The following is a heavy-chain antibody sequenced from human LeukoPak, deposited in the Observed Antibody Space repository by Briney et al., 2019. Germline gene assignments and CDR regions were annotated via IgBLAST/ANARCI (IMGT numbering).Heavy chain of an antibody. J-gene: IGHJ6*02. V-gene: IGHV4-4*07. CDR2: IYTSGST. Sequence: PSETLSLTCTVSGGSISSYYWSWIRQPAGKGLEWIGRIYTSGSTNYNPSLKSRVTMSVDTSKNQFSLKPSSVTAADTAVYYCARDPLGYYDSSGSYGMDVWGQGTTVTVSS. CDR1: GGSISSYY. CDR3: ARDPLGYYDSSGSYGMDV. D-gene: IGHD3-22*01.